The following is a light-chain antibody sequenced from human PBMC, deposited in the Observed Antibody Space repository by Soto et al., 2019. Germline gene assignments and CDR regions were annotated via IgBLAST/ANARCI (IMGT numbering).Light chain of an antibody. V-gene: IGKV3-20*01. J-gene: IGKJ2*01. CDR3: QQYVSSPLYT. Sequence: EIVLTQSPGTLSLSPGERATLSCRASQSVSSSYLAWYQQKPGQAPRLLIYGASSRATGIPDRFSGSGSGTYFTLTISRLEPEDFAVYYCQQYVSSPLYTFGQGTKLEIK. CDR2: GAS. CDR1: QSVSSSY.